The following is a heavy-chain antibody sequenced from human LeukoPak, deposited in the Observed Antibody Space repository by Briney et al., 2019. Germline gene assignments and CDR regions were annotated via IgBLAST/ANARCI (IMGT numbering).Heavy chain of an antibody. CDR3: ARDLTVEMATIRYYGMDV. V-gene: IGHV3-11*01. CDR1: GFTFSDYY. Sequence: GGSLRLSCAASGFTFSDYYMSWIRQAPGKRLEWVSYISSSGSTIYYADSVKGRFTISRDNAKNSLYLQMNSLRAEDTAVYYCARDLTVEMATIRYYGMDVWGQGTTVTVSS. CDR2: ISSSGSTI. D-gene: IGHD5-24*01. J-gene: IGHJ6*02.